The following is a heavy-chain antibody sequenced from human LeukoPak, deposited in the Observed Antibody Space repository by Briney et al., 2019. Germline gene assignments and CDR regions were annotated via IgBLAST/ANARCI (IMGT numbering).Heavy chain of an antibody. J-gene: IGHJ4*02. CDR1: GFTFSSYW. CDR2: INSDGSST. Sequence: PGGSLRLSCAASGFTFSSYWMHWVRQAPGKGLVWVSRINSDGSSTSCADSVKGRFTISRDNAKNTLYLQMNSLRAEDTAVYYCARLGDGYNTFDYWGQGTLVTVSS. CDR3: ARLGDGYNTFDY. V-gene: IGHV3-74*01. D-gene: IGHD5-24*01.